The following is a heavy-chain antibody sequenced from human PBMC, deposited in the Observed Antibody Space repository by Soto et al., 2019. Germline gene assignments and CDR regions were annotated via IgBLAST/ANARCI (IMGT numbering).Heavy chain of an antibody. V-gene: IGHV3-23*01. J-gene: IGHJ4*02. CDR1: GFAFTTYA. CDR3: GKRAGSSNS. Sequence: CGSLRLSCAASGFAFTTYAMSCVRQAPGKGLEWVSSISRTGGSTFYADSVKGRFTISRDNSKNTLYLQLNSLRAEDTAGCYCGKRAGSSNSWGQGTLVTVSS. CDR2: ISRTGGST.